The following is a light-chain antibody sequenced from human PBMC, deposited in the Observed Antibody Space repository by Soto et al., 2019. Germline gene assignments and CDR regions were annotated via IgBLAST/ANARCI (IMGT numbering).Light chain of an antibody. CDR1: SSDIGAYNY. Sequence: QSALTQPASVSGSPGQSITISCTGTSSDIGAYNYVSWYQQHPGKAPKLMIYEVSNRPSGVSNRFSGSKSGNTASLTISGLQADDEADYYCNSYAGDIIRFVFGTGTKLTVL. CDR2: EVS. V-gene: IGLV2-14*01. CDR3: NSYAGDIIRFV. J-gene: IGLJ1*01.